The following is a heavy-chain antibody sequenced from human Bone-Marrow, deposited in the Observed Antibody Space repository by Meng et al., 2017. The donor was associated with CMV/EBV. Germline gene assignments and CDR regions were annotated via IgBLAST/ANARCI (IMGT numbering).Heavy chain of an antibody. CDR1: GFMFDDYG. Sequence: GESLKISCAASGFMFDDYGMSWVRQAPGKGLEWVSGINWNGGSTDYADSVKGRFTISRDNAKNSLYLHMNSLRVEDTALYHCARNVGYYYGMDVWGQGATVTCFS. V-gene: IGHV3-20*01. CDR3: ARNVGYYYGMDV. D-gene: IGHD1-26*01. J-gene: IGHJ6*01. CDR2: INWNGGST.